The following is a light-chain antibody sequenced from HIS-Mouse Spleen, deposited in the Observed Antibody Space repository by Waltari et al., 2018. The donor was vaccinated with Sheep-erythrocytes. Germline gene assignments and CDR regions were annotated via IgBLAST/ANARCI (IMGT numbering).Light chain of an antibody. V-gene: IGLV3-1*01. J-gene: IGLJ2*01. CDR2: QDS. CDR1: KWGEKY. CDR3: QAWDSSTAV. Sequence: SYELTQPPSVSASPGQTASITCAGDKWGEKYACWYQQKPGQSPVLVIYQDSKRPSGIPERFSGSNSGNTATLTISGTQAMDESDYYCQAWDSSTAVFGGGTKLTVL.